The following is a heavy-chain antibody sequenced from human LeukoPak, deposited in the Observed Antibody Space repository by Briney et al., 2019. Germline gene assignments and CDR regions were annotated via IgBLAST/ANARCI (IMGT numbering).Heavy chain of an antibody. J-gene: IGHJ4*02. CDR1: GFTFSSYA. CDR2: ISGSGGST. CDR3: AKPLEKYTYGGNFDY. Sequence: GGSLRLSCAASGFTFSSYAMSWVRQAPGKGLEWVSAISGSGGSTYYADSVKGRFTISRDNSKNTLYLQMNSLRAEDTAVYYCAKPLEKYTYGGNFDYWGQGILVTVSS. D-gene: IGHD4-23*01. V-gene: IGHV3-23*01.